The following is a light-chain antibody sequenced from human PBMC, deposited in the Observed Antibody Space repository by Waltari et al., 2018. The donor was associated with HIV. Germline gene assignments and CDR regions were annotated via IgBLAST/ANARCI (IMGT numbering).Light chain of an antibody. J-gene: IGLJ3*02. CDR3: AAWDASLSAWV. CDR2: MNN. Sequence: QSVLTQPPSASGTPGQRVTIPCSGSSSNTGSNYVYWYQQLPGTAPKLLIYMNNQRPSGVPDRFSGSKSGTSASLAISGLRSEDEADYYCAAWDASLSAWVFGGGTKLTVL. V-gene: IGLV1-47*01. CDR1: SSNTGSNY.